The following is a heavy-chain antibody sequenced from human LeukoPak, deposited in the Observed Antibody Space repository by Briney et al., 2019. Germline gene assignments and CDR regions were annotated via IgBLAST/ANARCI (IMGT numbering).Heavy chain of an antibody. Sequence: GGSLRLSCAASGFTFSSYGMHWVRQAPGKGLEWVAFIRYDGSNKYYADSVKGRFTISRDNAKNTLYLQMNSLRAEDTAVYYCVLTGDGGYWYYFDYWGQGTLVTVSS. V-gene: IGHV3-30*02. CDR3: VLTGDGGYWYYFDY. D-gene: IGHD7-27*01. CDR1: GFTFSSYG. CDR2: IRYDGSNK. J-gene: IGHJ4*02.